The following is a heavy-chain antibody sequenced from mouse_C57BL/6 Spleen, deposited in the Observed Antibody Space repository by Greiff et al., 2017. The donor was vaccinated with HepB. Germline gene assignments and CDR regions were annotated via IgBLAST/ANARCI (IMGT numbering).Heavy chain of an antibody. CDR2: IYPGDGDT. Sequence: QVQLQQSGAELVKPGASVKISCKASGYAFSSYWMNWVKQRPGKGLEWIGQIYPGDGDTNYNGKFKGKATLTADKSSSKAYMQLSSLTSEDSAVYFCARGLTGTDFDYWGQGTTLTVSS. CDR1: GYAFSSYW. D-gene: IGHD4-1*01. CDR3: ARGLTGTDFDY. V-gene: IGHV1-80*01. J-gene: IGHJ2*01.